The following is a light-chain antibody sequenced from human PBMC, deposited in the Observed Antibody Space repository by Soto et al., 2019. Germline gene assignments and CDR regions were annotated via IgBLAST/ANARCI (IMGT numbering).Light chain of an antibody. Sequence: EIVMTQSPATLSVSPGERATLSCRASQSVSSNLAWYQQKPGQAPRLLIYGASTRATGIPARFSGSGSGTELTITISSLQSEDFEVDDCQQYKHWPRTFGRGTKVDIK. CDR1: QSVSSN. CDR3: QQYKHWPRT. V-gene: IGKV3-15*01. J-gene: IGKJ1*01. CDR2: GAS.